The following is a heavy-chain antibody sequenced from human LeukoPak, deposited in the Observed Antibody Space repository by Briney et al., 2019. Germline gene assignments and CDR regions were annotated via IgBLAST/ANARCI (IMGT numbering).Heavy chain of an antibody. J-gene: IGHJ6*03. Sequence: SETLSLTCAVYGGSFSGYYWSWIRQPPGKGLEWIGEINHSGSTNYNPSLKSRVTISVDTSKNQFSLKLSSVTAADTAVYYCARRRGGYGGSYYYYMDVWGKGTTVTVSS. D-gene: IGHD4-23*01. CDR2: INHSGST. CDR3: ARRRGGYGGSYYYYMDV. CDR1: GGSFSGYY. V-gene: IGHV4-34*01.